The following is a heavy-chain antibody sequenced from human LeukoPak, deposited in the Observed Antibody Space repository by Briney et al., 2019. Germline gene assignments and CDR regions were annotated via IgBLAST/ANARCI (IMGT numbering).Heavy chain of an antibody. V-gene: IGHV3-33*01. CDR1: GFTFSSYG. D-gene: IGHD2/OR15-2a*01. J-gene: IGHJ6*02. CDR3: ARDRLSLVNYYGMDV. CDR2: IWYDGSNK. Sequence: GGSLRLSCAASGFTFSSYGMHWVRQAPGKGLEWVAVIWYDGSNKYYADSVKGRFTISRDNSENTLYLQVNSLRAEDTAVYYCARDRLSLVNYYGMDVWGQGTTVTVSS.